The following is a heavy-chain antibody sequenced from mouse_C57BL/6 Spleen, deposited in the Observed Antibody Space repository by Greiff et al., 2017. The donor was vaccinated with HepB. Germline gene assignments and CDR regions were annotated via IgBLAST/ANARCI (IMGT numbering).Heavy chain of an antibody. V-gene: IGHV3-6*01. CDR3: ARDHGSSGYDY. J-gene: IGHJ2*01. CDR2: ISYDGSN. D-gene: IGHD3-2*02. CDR1: GYSITSGYY. Sequence: EVKLQESGPGLVKPSQSLSLTCSVTGYSITSGYYWNWIRQFPGNKLEWMGYISYDGSNNYNPSLKNRISITRDTSKNQFFLKLNSVTTEDTATYYCARDHGSSGYDYWGQGTTLTVSS.